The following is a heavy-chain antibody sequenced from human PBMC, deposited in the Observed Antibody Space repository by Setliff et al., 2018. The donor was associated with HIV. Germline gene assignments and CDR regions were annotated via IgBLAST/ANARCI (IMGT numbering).Heavy chain of an antibody. Sequence: SETLSLTCTVSGGSIRSSSYYWGWIRQPPGKGLEWIGSLYYSGSTYYNPSLKSLVTISVDTSKNQIALKLSPVTAADTAVYYCARDIHPQWQVRHNRGQGTLVTVSS. CDR3: ARDIHPQWQVRHN. J-gene: IGHJ4*02. D-gene: IGHD6-19*01. CDR2: LYYSGST. CDR1: GGSIRSSSYY. V-gene: IGHV4-39*06.